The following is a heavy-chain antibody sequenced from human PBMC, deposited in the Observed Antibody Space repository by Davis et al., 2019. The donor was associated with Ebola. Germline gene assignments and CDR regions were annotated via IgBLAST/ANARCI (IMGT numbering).Heavy chain of an antibody. CDR2: INHSGST. D-gene: IGHD2-2*01. CDR3: ARAVGSSTSWFDP. J-gene: IGHJ5*02. V-gene: IGHV4-39*07. CDR1: GGSISSGGYY. Sequence: SETLSLTCTVSGGSISSGGYYWSWIRQPPGKGLEWIGEINHSGSTNYNPSLKSRVTISVDTSKNQFSLKLSSVTAADTAVYYCARAVGSSTSWFDPWGQGTLVTVSS.